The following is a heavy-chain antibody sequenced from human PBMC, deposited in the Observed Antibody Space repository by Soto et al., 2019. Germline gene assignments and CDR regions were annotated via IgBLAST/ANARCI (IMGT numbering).Heavy chain of an antibody. J-gene: IGHJ6*02. CDR3: ARVSPIAVAGTYYYYGMDD. Sequence: EVQLVESGGGLVQPGGSLRLSCAASGFTFSSYWMHWVRQAPGKGLVWVSRINSDGSSTSYADPVKGRFTISRDNAKNTLYLKMNSLRAEDTAVYYCARVSPIAVAGTYYYYGMDDWGQGTTVTVSS. V-gene: IGHV3-74*01. D-gene: IGHD6-19*01. CDR2: INSDGSST. CDR1: GFTFSSYW.